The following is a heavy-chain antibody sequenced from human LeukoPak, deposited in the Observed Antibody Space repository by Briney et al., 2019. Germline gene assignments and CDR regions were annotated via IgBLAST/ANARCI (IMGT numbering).Heavy chain of an antibody. CDR3: AKDLTYSSSSGFDY. CDR2: ISWNSGSM. Sequence: GGSLRLSCAASGFTFDDYAMYWVRQAPGKGLEWVSGISWNSGSMGYADSVKGRFTISRDNAKNSLYLQMNSLRAEDTALYYCAKDLTYSSSSGFDYWGQGTLVTVSS. J-gene: IGHJ4*02. D-gene: IGHD6-6*01. CDR1: GFTFDDYA. V-gene: IGHV3-9*01.